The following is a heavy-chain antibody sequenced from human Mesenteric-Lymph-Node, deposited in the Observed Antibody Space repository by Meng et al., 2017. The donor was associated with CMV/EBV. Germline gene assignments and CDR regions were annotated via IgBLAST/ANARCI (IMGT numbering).Heavy chain of an antibody. CDR1: GGSVSSDSYH. CDR3: ARGPLVVPAANHIAYYYYGMDV. J-gene: IGHJ6*02. CDR2: IFYSGST. Sequence: GSLRLSCTVSGGSVSSDSYHWSWIRQPPGKGLEWIGYIFYSGSTEYNPSLKSRVTISVDTSKNQFSLKLSSATAADTAVYYCARGPLVVPAANHIAYYYYGMDVWGQGTTVTVSS. D-gene: IGHD2-2*01. V-gene: IGHV4-61*01.